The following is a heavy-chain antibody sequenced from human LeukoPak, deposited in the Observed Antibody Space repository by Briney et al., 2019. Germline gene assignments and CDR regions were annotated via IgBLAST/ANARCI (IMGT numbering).Heavy chain of an antibody. CDR3: ARGSSYYYGSGGPFDY. CDR2: ISYDGSNK. CDR1: GISFSSHG. D-gene: IGHD3-10*01. J-gene: IGHJ4*02. Sequence: GTSLRLSCAASGISFSSHGMHWVRQAPGKGLEWVAVISYDGSNKYYADSVKGRFTISRDNSKNTLYLQMNSLRAEDTAVYYCARGSSYYYGSGGPFDYWGQGTLVTVSS. V-gene: IGHV3-30*19.